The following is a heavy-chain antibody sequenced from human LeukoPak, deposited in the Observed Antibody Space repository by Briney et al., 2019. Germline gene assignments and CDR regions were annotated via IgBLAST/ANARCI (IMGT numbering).Heavy chain of an antibody. J-gene: IGHJ4*02. CDR1: RFTFSSYS. D-gene: IGHD3-22*01. CDR2: ISSSSSYI. V-gene: IGHV3-21*01. Sequence: PGGSLRLSCAASRFTFSSYSMNWVRQAPGKGLEWVSSISSSSSYIYYADSVKGRFTISGDNAKNSLYLQMNSLRAEDTAVYYCARSDSSGYYVYWGQGTLVTVSS. CDR3: ARSDSSGYYVY.